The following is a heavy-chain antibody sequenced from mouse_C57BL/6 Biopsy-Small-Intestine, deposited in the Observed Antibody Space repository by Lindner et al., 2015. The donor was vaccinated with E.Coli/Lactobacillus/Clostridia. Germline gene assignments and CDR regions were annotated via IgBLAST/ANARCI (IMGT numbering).Heavy chain of an antibody. CDR3: AYENGRPNWFDP. V-gene: IGHV1-4*02. Sequence: SVNGLLQGFWIHLHHFMLSDWVRQATGQGLEWMGWMNPSTGKTGYAQKFQGRITMTRNTSINTAYMELSSLRSEDTAVYYCAYENGRPNWFDPWGQGTLVTVSS. CDR2: MNPSTGKT. D-gene: IGHD4-1*02. J-gene: IGHJ4*01. CDR1: IHLHHFM.